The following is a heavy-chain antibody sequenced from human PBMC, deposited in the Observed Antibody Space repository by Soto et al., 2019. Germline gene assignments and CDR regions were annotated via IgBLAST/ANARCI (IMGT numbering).Heavy chain of an antibody. CDR1: GGSISSGDYY. D-gene: IGHD5-18*01. V-gene: IGHV4-30-4*01. CDR3: ARGQLVDTAMVTGEVNWFDP. J-gene: IGHJ5*02. Sequence: PSETLSLTCTVSGGSISSGDYYWSWIRQPPGKGLEWIGYIYYSGSTYYNPSLKSRVTISVDTSKNQFSLKLSSVTAADTAVYYCARGQLVDTAMVTGEVNWFDPRGQGSLVTVSS. CDR2: IYYSGST.